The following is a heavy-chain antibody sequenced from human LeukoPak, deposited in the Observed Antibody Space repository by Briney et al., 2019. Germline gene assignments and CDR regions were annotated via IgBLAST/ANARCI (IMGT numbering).Heavy chain of an antibody. CDR1: GGSFSGYY. D-gene: IGHD3-10*01. V-gene: IGHV4-34*01. J-gene: IGHJ5*02. CDR2: INHSGST. Sequence: SETLSLTCAVYGGSFSGYYWSWIRQPPGKGLEWIGEINHSGSTNYNPSLKSRVTISVDTSKNQFSLKLSSVTAADTAVYYCARGRGAWFDPWGQGTLVTLSS. CDR3: ARGRGAWFDP.